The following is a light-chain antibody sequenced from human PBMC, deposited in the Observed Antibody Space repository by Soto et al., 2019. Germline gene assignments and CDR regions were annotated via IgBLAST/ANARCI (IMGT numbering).Light chain of an antibody. J-gene: IGKJ4*01. CDR3: QQLNSYPLT. Sequence: DIKMTHSPSSVSAAVGDRGPITCRASQGISSWLAWYQHTPGKAPKLLIYGASTLQSGVPARFSGSESGAVFTLRISSLQPEDFATYYCQQLNSYPLTFGGGTKVDIK. CDR2: GAS. CDR1: QGISSW. V-gene: IGKV1-12*01.